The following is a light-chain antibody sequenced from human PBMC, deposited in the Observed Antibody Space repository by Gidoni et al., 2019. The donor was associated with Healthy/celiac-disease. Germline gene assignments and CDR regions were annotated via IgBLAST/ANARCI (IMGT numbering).Light chain of an antibody. J-gene: IGKJ2*01. V-gene: IGKV1-39*01. CDR3: EQSYSTPQT. CDR2: AAS. Sequence: QMTQSPSSLSASVGDRVTITCRASQSISSYLNWYQQKPGKATKLLIYAASSLQSGVPSRFSGRGSGTEFILTISSLQPEDFATYYCEQSYSTPQTFGQGTKLEIK. CDR1: QSISSY.